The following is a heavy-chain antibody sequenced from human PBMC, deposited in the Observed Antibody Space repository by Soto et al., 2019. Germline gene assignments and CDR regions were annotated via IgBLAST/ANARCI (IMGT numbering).Heavy chain of an antibody. CDR2: IIPIFGQP. J-gene: IGHJ6*02. CDR3: AGESRLGGGGMDV. Sequence: QVQLVQSGTEVKKPGSSVKVSCKASGGTFSSYPITWVRQAPGQGLEWMGGIIPIFGQPNYAQKFQGRVTITADESTSTVYMELSSLRSEDTAVYYCAGESRLGGGGMDVWGQGTTVTVSS. CDR1: GGTFSSYP. V-gene: IGHV1-69*01. D-gene: IGHD1-26*01.